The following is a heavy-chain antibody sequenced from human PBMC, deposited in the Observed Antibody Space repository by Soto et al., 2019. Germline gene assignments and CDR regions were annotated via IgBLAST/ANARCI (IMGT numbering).Heavy chain of an antibody. CDR2: IYYSGVT. CDR3: ARDLRGRRSGRFDP. CDR1: GDPITSGGFY. D-gene: IGHD3-10*01. V-gene: IGHV4-31*03. J-gene: IGHJ5*02. Sequence: QVQLQESGPELVKPSETLSLTCTLSGDPITSGGFYWTWIRQHPAKGLEWIGYIYYSGVTYYNPSLKSRATISVDTSKNQFSLNLSSVSAADTAIYYCARDLRGRRSGRFDPWGQGTLVTVSS.